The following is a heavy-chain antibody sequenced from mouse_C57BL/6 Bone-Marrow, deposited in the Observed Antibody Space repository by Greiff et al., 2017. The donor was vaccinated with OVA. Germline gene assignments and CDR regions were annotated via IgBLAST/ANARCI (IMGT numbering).Heavy chain of an antibody. CDR3: AREN. CDR2: ISDGGSYT. J-gene: IGHJ4*01. CDR1: GFTFSSYA. V-gene: IGHV5-4*01. Sequence: EVQLQQSGGGLVKPGGSLKLSCAASGFTFSSYAMSWVRQTPEKRLEWVATISDGGSYTYYPDNVKGRFTISRDNAKNNLYLQMSHLKSEDTAMYYCARENWGQGTSVTVSS.